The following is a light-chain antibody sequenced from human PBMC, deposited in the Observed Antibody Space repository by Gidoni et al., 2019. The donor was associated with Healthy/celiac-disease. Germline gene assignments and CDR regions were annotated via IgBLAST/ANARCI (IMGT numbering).Light chain of an antibody. J-gene: IGKJ1*01. CDR1: QSISSW. CDR3: QQYNSYWT. V-gene: IGKV1-5*03. Sequence: DIQMTQSPSTLSASVGDRVTITCRASQSISSWLAWYQQKPGKAPKLRIYKASSLESGVPSRFSGSGSGTEFTLTISSLQPDDFATYYCQQYNSYWTFXQXTKVEIK. CDR2: KAS.